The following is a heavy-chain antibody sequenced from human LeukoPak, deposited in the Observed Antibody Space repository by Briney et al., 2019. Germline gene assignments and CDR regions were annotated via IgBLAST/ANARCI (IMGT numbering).Heavy chain of an antibody. Sequence: GRSLRLSCAASGFTYSSYGMHWVRQAPGKGLEWVAVISYDGSNKYYADSVKGRFSISRENSKNTMYMEMNSLRAEDTAVYYCAKEIGAAVYFDYWGQGTLVTVSS. D-gene: IGHD6-25*01. V-gene: IGHV3-30*18. CDR3: AKEIGAAVYFDY. J-gene: IGHJ4*02. CDR2: ISYDGSNK. CDR1: GFTYSSYG.